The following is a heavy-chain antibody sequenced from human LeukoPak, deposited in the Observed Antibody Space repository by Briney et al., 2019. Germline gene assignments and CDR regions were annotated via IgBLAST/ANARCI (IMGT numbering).Heavy chain of an antibody. J-gene: IGHJ4*02. CDR3: ARDLSYHGSGKFDS. Sequence: GGSLRLSCAASGFTFNNYAMSWVRQAPGKGLEWVAIISYDARVKYYLDSVKGRFTVSRENSTLYLQMNSLRAEDTAVYYCARDLSYHGSGKFDSWGQGTLVTVSS. D-gene: IGHD3-10*01. V-gene: IGHV3-30*04. CDR2: ISYDARVK. CDR1: GFTFNNYA.